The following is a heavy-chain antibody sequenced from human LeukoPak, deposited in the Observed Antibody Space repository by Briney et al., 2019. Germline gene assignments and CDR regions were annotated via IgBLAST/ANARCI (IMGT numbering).Heavy chain of an antibody. CDR2: INHSGST. V-gene: IGHV4-34*01. Sequence: SETLSLTCAVYGGSFSGYYWSWIRQPPGKGLEWIGEINHSGSTNYNPSLKSRVTISVDTSKNQFSLKLSSVTAADTAIYYCARPLHCSSTTCYDWFDPWGQGTLVTVSS. CDR3: ARPLHCSSTTCYDWFDP. J-gene: IGHJ5*02. CDR1: GGSFSGYY. D-gene: IGHD2-2*01.